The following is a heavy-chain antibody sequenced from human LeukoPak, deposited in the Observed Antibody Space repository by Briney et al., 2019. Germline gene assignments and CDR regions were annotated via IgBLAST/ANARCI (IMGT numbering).Heavy chain of an antibody. V-gene: IGHV3-23*01. CDR1: GFAFSSYA. D-gene: IGHD3-22*01. CDR3: AKDMYYDSSAPFDY. CDR2: ISGSGGST. J-gene: IGHJ4*02. Sequence: GGSLRLSCAASGFAFSSYAMSWVRQAPGKGLEWVSAISGSGGSTYYADSVKGRFTISRDNSKNTLYLQMNSLRAEDTAVYYCAKDMYYDSSAPFDYWGQGTLVTVSS.